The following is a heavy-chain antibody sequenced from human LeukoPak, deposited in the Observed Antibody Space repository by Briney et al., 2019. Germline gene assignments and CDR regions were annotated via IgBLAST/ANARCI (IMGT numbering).Heavy chain of an antibody. CDR3: ARDYKYAFDN. CDR1: GFTFSDYS. V-gene: IGHV3-48*01. CDR2: IGIDSGNT. J-gene: IGHJ4*02. D-gene: IGHD5-24*01. Sequence: GGSLRRSCAASGFTFSDYSMNWVRQAPGKGLEWISYIGIDSGNTNYADSVKGRFTISGDKAKNSLYLQMNSLRVEDTAVYYCARDYKYAFDNWGQGTLVTVSS.